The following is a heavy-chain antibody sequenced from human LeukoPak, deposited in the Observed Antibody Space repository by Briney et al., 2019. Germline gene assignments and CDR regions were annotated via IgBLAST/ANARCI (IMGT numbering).Heavy chain of an antibody. V-gene: IGHV3-7*01. J-gene: IGHJ4*02. CDR3: ARAGSDPYYFHY. CDR2: IKQDGSEK. D-gene: IGHD1-14*01. CDR1: GFTLSSYW. Sequence: GGSLRLSCAASGFTLSSYWMSWVRQAPGKGLEWVANIKQDGSEKYYVDSVKGRFTISRDNAKNSLYLQMNSPRAEDTAVYYCARAGSDPYYFHYWGQGTLVTVSS.